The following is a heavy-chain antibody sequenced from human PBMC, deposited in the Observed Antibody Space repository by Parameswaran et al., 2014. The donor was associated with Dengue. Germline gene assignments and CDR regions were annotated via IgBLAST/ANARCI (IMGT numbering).Heavy chain of an antibody. V-gene: IGHV3-30-3*01. D-gene: IGHD3-22*01. CDR2: ISYDGSNK. CDR3: ARDLDLTYDSSGYAFDY. J-gene: IGHJ4*02. Sequence: VRQAPGKGLEWVAVISYDGSNKYYADSVKGRFTISRDNSKNTLYLQMNSLRAEDTAVYYCARDLDLTYDSSGYAFDYWGQGTLVTVSS.